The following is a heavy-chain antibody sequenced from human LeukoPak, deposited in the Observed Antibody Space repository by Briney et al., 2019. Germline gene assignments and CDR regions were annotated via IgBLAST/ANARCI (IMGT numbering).Heavy chain of an antibody. CDR1: GGSISSGDYY. CDR2: IYYSGST. CDR3: ARVVILTGYYTHFDY. D-gene: IGHD3-9*01. J-gene: IGHJ4*02. V-gene: IGHV4-30-4*01. Sequence: SETLSLTCTVPGGSISSGDYYWRWVRQPPGKGLEWIVYIYYSGSTYYNPSLKSRVTISVATSKNQFSLKLSSVTAADTAVYYCARVVILTGYYTHFDYWGQGTLVTVTS.